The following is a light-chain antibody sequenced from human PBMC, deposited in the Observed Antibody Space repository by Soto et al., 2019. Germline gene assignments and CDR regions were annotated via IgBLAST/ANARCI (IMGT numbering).Light chain of an antibody. J-gene: IGLJ2*01. V-gene: IGLV3-21*02. Sequence: SYDLTQPPSVSVAPGQTARITCGGNRIGSKSVHWFQQKPGQAPVLVVHDDSDRPSGIPERFSGSTSGGTATLTISRVEAGDEADYYCQVWDSRDDHRVFGGGTKVTVL. CDR1: RIGSKS. CDR3: QVWDSRDDHRV. CDR2: DDS.